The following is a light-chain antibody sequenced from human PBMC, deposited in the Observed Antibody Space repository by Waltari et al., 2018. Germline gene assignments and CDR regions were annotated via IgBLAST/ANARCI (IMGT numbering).Light chain of an antibody. J-gene: IGLJ2*01. CDR2: DVS. CDR1: GSDIGYYNF. Sequence: QSALAQPASVSGSPGQSITISCTGTGSDIGYYNFVSWYQQHPGKAPKLLIFDVSRWPSGVSHRFSGSKSGNTASLTISGLQAEDEADYYCSSYTSTNTIIFGGGTKVTVL. CDR3: SSYTSTNTII. V-gene: IGLV2-14*03.